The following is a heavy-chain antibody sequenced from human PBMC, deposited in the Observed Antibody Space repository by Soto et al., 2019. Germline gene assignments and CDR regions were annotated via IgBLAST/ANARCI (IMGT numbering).Heavy chain of an antibody. Sequence: ASVKVSCKASGYTFTSYGISWVRQAPGQGLERMGWISAYNGNTNYAQKLQGRVTMTTDTSTSTAYMELRSLRSDDTAVYYCARVPGVMVYAILDYWGQGTLVTVSS. CDR1: GYTFTSYG. CDR3: ARVPGVMVYAILDY. V-gene: IGHV1-18*01. D-gene: IGHD2-8*01. J-gene: IGHJ4*02. CDR2: ISAYNGNT.